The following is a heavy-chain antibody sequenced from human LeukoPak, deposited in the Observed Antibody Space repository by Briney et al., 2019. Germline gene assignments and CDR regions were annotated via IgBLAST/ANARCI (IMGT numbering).Heavy chain of an antibody. CDR3: ARDRPESGYDNDF. V-gene: IGHV3-11*04. Sequence: PGGSLRLSCAASGFIFSDSYMSWIRQAPGKGLEWVSCISSSSSSVYYADSVKGRLTISRDNAKNSLYLQMNSLRVEDTGVYYCARDRPESGYDNDFWGQGTLVTVSS. D-gene: IGHD5-12*01. J-gene: IGHJ4*02. CDR1: GFIFSDSY. CDR2: ISSSSSSV.